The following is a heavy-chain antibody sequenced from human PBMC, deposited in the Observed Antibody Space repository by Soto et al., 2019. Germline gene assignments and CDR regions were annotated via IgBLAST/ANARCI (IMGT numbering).Heavy chain of an antibody. J-gene: IGHJ4*02. CDR3: ARSGIQLWLQDY. CDR2: ISAYNGNT. D-gene: IGHD5-18*01. Sequence: GASGKVSFKASCCSFTSYGISCLRQAPGQVLDWMGWISAYNGNTNYAQKLQGRVTMTTDTSTSTAYMELRSLRSDDTAMYYCARSGIQLWLQDYWGQGTLVTVSS. V-gene: IGHV1-18*04. CDR1: CCSFTSYG.